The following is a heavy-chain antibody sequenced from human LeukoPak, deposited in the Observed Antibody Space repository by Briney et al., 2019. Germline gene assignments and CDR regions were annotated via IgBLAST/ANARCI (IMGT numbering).Heavy chain of an antibody. CDR3: ARTVVLKPQSDAFDI. Sequence: PGGSLRLSCAASGFTFSSYSMNWVRQAPGKGLEWVSYSSSSSSTIYYADSVKGRFTISRDNAKNSLYLQMNSLRAEDTAVYYCARTVVLKPQSDAFDIWGQGTMVTVSS. V-gene: IGHV3-48*01. CDR2: SSSSSSTI. J-gene: IGHJ3*02. CDR1: GFTFSSYS. D-gene: IGHD4-23*01.